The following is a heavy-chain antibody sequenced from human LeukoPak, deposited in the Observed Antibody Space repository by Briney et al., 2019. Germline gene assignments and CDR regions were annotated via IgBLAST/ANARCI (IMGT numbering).Heavy chain of an antibody. J-gene: IGHJ4*02. CDR2: ISGSGGST. D-gene: IGHD3-10*01. V-gene: IGHV3-23*01. CDR3: AKSYGSGSTSFDY. Sequence: PGGSLRLSCAASGFTFSSYGMSWVRQAPGKGLEWVSAISGSGGSTYYADFVKGRFTISRDNSKNTLYLQMNSLRAEDTAVYYCAKSYGSGSTSFDYWGQGTLVTVSS. CDR1: GFTFSSYG.